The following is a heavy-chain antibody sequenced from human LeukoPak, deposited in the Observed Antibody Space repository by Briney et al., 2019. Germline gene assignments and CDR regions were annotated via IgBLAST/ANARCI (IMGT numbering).Heavy chain of an antibody. Sequence: ASVKVSCKASGYTFTGRDMHWVRQAPGQGLEWMGWINPNSGGTKYAQIFQGRVTMTRDTSISTAYMELSSLRSDDTAVYYCARGYRVSYYYDSSGYPTQHWGQGTLVTVSS. CDR1: GYTFTGRD. CDR3: ARGYRVSYYYDSSGYPTQH. CDR2: INPNSGGT. V-gene: IGHV1-2*02. D-gene: IGHD3-22*01. J-gene: IGHJ1*01.